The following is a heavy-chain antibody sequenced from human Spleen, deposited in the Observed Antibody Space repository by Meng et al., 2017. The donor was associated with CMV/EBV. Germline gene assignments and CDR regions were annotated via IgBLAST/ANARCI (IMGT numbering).Heavy chain of an antibody. J-gene: IGHJ4*02. CDR3: ARDPRWSSPVIMDY. Sequence: DSVSSNSAAWKWIRQSPSRGLEWLGRTYYRSKWSNDYAVSVKSRITINPDTSKNQFSLQLNSVTPEDTAVYYCARDPRWSSPVIMDYWGQGTLVTVSS. V-gene: IGHV6-1*01. D-gene: IGHD2-15*01. CDR1: DSVSSNSAA. CDR2: TYYRSKWSN.